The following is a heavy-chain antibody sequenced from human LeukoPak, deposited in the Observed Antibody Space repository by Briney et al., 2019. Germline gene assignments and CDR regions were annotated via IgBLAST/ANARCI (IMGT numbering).Heavy chain of an antibody. CDR3: ARVQCCDVGKSFLFDY. Sequence: ASVKVSCKASGYTFTGYYMHWVRQAPGQGLEWMGWINTRSGGTRYAQNFQGRVSMTRDTSISTAYMELSSLTSDNTAVFYCARVQCCDVGKSFLFDYWGQGTLVTASS. CDR1: GYTFTGYY. V-gene: IGHV1-2*02. D-gene: IGHD1-26*01. CDR2: INTRSGGT. J-gene: IGHJ4*02.